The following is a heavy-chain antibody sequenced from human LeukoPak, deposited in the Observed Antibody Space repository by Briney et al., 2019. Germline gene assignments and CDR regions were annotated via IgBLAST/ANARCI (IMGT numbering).Heavy chain of an antibody. Sequence: GESLKISCKGSGYNFGGYWTAWVRQMPGKGLEWMGIIYPADSDTRYSPSFQGQVTISADKSITTAYLQWSSLKASDTAMYYCATPHDATAYYYDSSGYFYWGQGTLVTVSS. J-gene: IGHJ4*02. CDR1: GYNFGGYW. CDR3: ATPHDATAYYYDSSGYFY. CDR2: IYPADSDT. D-gene: IGHD3-22*01. V-gene: IGHV5-51*01.